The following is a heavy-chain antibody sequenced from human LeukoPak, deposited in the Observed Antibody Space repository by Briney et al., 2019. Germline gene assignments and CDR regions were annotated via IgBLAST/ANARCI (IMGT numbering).Heavy chain of an antibody. CDR2: IYSGGDS. CDR1: GFSVSDSY. D-gene: IGHD1-26*01. Sequence: AGGSLRLSCAASGFSVSDSYMFWVRQAPGKGLEWVSVIYSGGDSYYADSVKDRFTVSRDNTKNSLYLQMNSLRAEDTAVYYCAREVGAIDYWGQGTLVTVSS. CDR3: AREVGAIDY. J-gene: IGHJ4*02. V-gene: IGHV3-66*01.